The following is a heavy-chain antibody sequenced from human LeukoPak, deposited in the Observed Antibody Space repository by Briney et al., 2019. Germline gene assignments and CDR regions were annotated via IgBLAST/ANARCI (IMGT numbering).Heavy chain of an antibody. Sequence: PGGSLRLSCAASGFTFSSYGMHWVRQAPGKGPEWVTFIRYGGNNKYYADSVKGRLTISRDNSKNTLYLQMNSLRAEDTAVYYCAKDLGDYGDYEGLFDYWGQGTLVTVSS. J-gene: IGHJ4*02. CDR1: GFTFSSYG. D-gene: IGHD4-17*01. V-gene: IGHV3-30*02. CDR3: AKDLGDYGDYEGLFDY. CDR2: IRYGGNNK.